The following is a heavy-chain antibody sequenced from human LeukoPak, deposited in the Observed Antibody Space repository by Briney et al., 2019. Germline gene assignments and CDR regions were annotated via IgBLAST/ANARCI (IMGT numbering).Heavy chain of an antibody. CDR1: GFTFSSYS. D-gene: IGHD2-15*01. CDR2: ISSGSSYI. V-gene: IGHV3-21*01. J-gene: IGHJ6*02. Sequence: GGSLRLSCAASGFTFSSYSMNWVRQAPGKGLEWVSSISSGSSYIYYADSVKGRFTISRDNAKNSLYLQMNSLRAEDTAVYYCARWGVVVAATPGYHGMDVWGQGTTVTVSS. CDR3: ARWGVVVAATPGYHGMDV.